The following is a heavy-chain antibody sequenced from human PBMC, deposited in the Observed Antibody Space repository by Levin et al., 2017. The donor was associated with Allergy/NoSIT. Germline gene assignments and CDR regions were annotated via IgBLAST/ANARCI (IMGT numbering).Heavy chain of an antibody. J-gene: IGHJ4*02. CDR3: ARATNRYYGEGFDY. V-gene: IGHV2-70*11. CDR2: IDWDDDK. CDR1: GFSLTTSGMC. Sequence: QTLSLTCTFSGFSLTTSGMCVSWIRQPPGNALEWLARIDWDDDKYYSTSLKTRLTISRDTSKNQVVLKMTSMDPVDTATYYCARATNRYYGEGFDYWGQGTPVTVSS. D-gene: IGHD3-10*01.